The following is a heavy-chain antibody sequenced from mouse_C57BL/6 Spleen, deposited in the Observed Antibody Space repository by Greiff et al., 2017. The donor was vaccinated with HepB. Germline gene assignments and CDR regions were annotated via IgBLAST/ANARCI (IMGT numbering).Heavy chain of an antibody. CDR1: GYTFTDYN. CDR2: INPYNGDT. J-gene: IGHJ2*01. CDR3: ARRGYGGINY. D-gene: IGHD1-1*01. V-gene: IGHV1-18*01. Sequence: VQLQQSGPELVKPGASVKIPCKASGYTFTDYNMDWVKQSHGKSLEWIGDINPYNGDTIYNQKFKGKATLTVDKSSSTAYMELRSLTSEDTAVYYCARRGYGGINYWGQGTTLTVSS.